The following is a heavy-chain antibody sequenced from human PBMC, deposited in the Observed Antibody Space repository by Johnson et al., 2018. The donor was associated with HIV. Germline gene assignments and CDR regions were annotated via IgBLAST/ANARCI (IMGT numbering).Heavy chain of an antibody. D-gene: IGHD1-26*01. CDR1: GFTFSSYA. J-gene: IGHJ3*01. CDR3: ARDRVYSGSYYSGAFDV. V-gene: IGHV3-30*04. CDR2: ISYDGSNK. Sequence: QMMLVESGGGVVQPGESRRLSCAASGFTFSSYALHWVRQAPGKGLEWVAVISYDGSNKYYADSVKGRFTISRDNSKNTLYLQMNTLRADDTAVYYCARDRVYSGSYYSGAFDVWGQGAMVTVSS.